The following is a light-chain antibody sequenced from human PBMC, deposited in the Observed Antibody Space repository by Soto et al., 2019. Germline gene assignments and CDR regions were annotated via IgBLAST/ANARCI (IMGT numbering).Light chain of an antibody. Sequence: QSALTQPASVSGSPGXSMTISCTGTSSDVGGYNYVSWYQQHPGKAPKLMIYDVSNRPSGVSNRFSGSKSGNTASLTISGLKAEDEADYYCSSYSSSSTLVFGGGTKLTVL. V-gene: IGLV2-14*01. CDR1: SSDVGGYNY. CDR2: DVS. CDR3: SSYSSSSTLV. J-gene: IGLJ2*01.